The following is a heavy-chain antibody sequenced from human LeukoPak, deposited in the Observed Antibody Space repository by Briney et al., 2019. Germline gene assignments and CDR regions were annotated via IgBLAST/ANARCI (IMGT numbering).Heavy chain of an antibody. Sequence: GGSLRLSCAASGFTFSSYAMSWVRQAPGKGLEWVSAISGSGGSTYYADSVKGRFTISRDNSKNTLYLQMNSRRAEDTAVYYCAKDQGSYCSSTSCYQTQWGQGTLVTVSS. CDR1: GFTFSSYA. D-gene: IGHD2-2*01. J-gene: IGHJ4*02. V-gene: IGHV3-23*01. CDR3: AKDQGSYCSSTSCYQTQ. CDR2: ISGSGGST.